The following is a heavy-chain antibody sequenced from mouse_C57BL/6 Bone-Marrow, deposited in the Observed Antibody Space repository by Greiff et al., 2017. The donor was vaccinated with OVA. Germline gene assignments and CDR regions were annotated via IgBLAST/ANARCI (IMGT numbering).Heavy chain of an antibody. D-gene: IGHD2-5*01. CDR2: INPSTGGT. CDR1: GYSFTGYY. CDR3: APYYSNALYCDY. J-gene: IGHJ2*01. V-gene: IGHV1-42*01. Sequence: VQLKESGPELVKPGASVKISCKASGYSFTGYYMNWVKQSPEKSLEWIGEINPSTGGTTYNQKFKAKATLTVDKSSSTTYMQLKSLTSDDSAVYYCAPYYSNALYCDYWGQGTTLTVSS.